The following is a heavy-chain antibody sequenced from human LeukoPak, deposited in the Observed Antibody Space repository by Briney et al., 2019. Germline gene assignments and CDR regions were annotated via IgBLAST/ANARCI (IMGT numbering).Heavy chain of an antibody. Sequence: ASVKVSCKASGYTFTGYYMHWVRHAPGQGLEWMGWINPNSGGTNYAQNFQGRVTMTRDTSISTAYMELSRLRSDDTAVYYCARGGHYYDSSGHPGNWFDPWGQGTLVTVSS. CDR2: INPNSGGT. V-gene: IGHV1-2*02. D-gene: IGHD3-22*01. CDR1: GYTFTGYY. J-gene: IGHJ5*02. CDR3: ARGGHYYDSSGHPGNWFDP.